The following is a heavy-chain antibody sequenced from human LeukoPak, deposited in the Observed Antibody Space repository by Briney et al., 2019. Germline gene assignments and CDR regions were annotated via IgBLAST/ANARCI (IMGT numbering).Heavy chain of an antibody. J-gene: IGHJ4*02. CDR2: IYYSGSA. CDR1: GGSISSSSHY. CDR3: ARRYCSGGHCYYFDS. Sequence: SETLSLTCTVSGGSISSSSHYWGWIRQPPGMGLEWIGIIYYSGSAYYNPSLNSRVTVSLDTSKNQFSLTVTSVTAADTAVYYCARRYCSGGHCYYFDSWGQGTLVTVSS. D-gene: IGHD2-15*01. V-gene: IGHV4-39*01.